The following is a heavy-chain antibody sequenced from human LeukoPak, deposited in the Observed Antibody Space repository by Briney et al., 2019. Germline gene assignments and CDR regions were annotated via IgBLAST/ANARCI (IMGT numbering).Heavy chain of an antibody. CDR3: ARDYGYGSGSYLVY. D-gene: IGHD3-10*01. J-gene: IGHJ4*02. Sequence: PGGSLRLSCAASGFTFSSYAMHWVRQAPGKGLEWVAVISYDGSNKYYADSVKGRFTISRDNSKNTLYLQMNSLRAEDTAVYYCARDYGYGSGSYLVYWGQGTLVTVSS. CDR1: GFTFSSYA. CDR2: ISYDGSNK. V-gene: IGHV3-30-3*01.